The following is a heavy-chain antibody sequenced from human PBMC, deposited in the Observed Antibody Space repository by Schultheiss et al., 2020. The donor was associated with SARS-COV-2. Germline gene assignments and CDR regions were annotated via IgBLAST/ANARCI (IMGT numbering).Heavy chain of an antibody. CDR2: IYYSGST. CDR1: GGSFSGYY. CDR3: ARTLYYYDSSGYPLRYGMDV. D-gene: IGHD3-22*01. V-gene: IGHV4-59*01. Sequence: SETLSLTCAVYGGSFSGYYWSWIRQPPGKGLEWIGYIYYSGSTNYNPSLKSRVTISVDTSKNQFSLKLSSVTAADTAVYYCARTLYYYDSSGYPLRYGMDVWGQGTTVTVSS. J-gene: IGHJ6*02.